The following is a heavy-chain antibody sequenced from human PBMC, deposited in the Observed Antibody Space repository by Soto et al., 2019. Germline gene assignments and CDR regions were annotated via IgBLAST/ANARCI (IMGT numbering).Heavy chain of an antibody. CDR1: GGTFSSYA. Sequence: QVQLVQSGAEVKKPGSSVKVSCKASGGTFSSYAISWVRQAPGQGLEWMGEIIPNFGTANYAQKFQGRVTITEDESTSTAYRELSSLRSEDTAVYYCARDRGPSSGYYPYWFDPWGQGTLVTVSS. J-gene: IGHJ5*02. CDR3: ARDRGPSSGYYPYWFDP. CDR2: IIPNFGTA. V-gene: IGHV1-69*12. D-gene: IGHD3-22*01.